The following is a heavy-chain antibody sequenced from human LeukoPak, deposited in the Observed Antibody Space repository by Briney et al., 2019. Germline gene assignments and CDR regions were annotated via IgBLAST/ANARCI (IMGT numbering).Heavy chain of an antibody. CDR2: IDPSDSYT. CDR3: ARRNYDILTGYYSLEDWFDP. D-gene: IGHD3-9*01. CDR1: GYSFTSYW. V-gene: IGHV5-10-1*01. J-gene: IGHJ5*02. Sequence: GESLKISCKGSGYSFTSYWISWVRQMPGKGLEWMGRIDPSDSYTNYSPSFQGHVTISADKSISTAYLQWSSPKASDTAMYYCARRNYDILTGYYSLEDWFDPWGQGTLVTVSS.